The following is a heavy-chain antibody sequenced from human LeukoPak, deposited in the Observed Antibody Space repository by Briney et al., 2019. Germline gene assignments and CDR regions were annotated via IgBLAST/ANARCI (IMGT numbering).Heavy chain of an antibody. CDR3: ARHWKSSYTLIDY. CDR2: IDYSGST. J-gene: IGHJ4*02. Sequence: SETLSLTCTVSGGSIRSYYWSWIRQTPGKGLEWIGYIDYSGSTNYNPSLKSRVTISVDTSKNQFSLKLSSVTAADTAVYYCARHWKSSYTLIDYWGQGTLVTVSS. D-gene: IGHD6-19*01. V-gene: IGHV4-59*08. CDR1: GGSIRSYY.